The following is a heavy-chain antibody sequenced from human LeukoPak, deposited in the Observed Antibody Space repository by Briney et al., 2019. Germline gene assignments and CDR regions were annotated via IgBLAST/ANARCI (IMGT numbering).Heavy chain of an antibody. CDR2: IRRDESSK. J-gene: IGHJ3*01. D-gene: IGHD3-22*01. CDR3: ARDSNPNSSGYYFDAFDL. V-gene: IGHV3-7*01. CDR1: GFTFSSYW. Sequence: PGGSLRLSCAASGFTFSSYWMTWVRQAPGKGLEWVANIRRDESSKYYVDSVEGRFTISRDNTKNSLYLQMNSLRAEDTAVYYCARDSNPNSSGYYFDAFDLWGQGTMVTVSS.